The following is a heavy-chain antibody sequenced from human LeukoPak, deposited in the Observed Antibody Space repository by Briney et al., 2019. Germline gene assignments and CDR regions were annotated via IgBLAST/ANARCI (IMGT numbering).Heavy chain of an antibody. V-gene: IGHV1-46*01. D-gene: IGHD6-13*01. CDR2: INPSGGST. CDR3: ARGYSSSAGDY. CDR1: GYTFISYA. J-gene: IGHJ4*02. Sequence: ASVKVSCKASGYTFISYAMNWVRQAPGQGLEWMGIINPSGGSTSYAQKFQGRVTMTRDTSTSTVYMELSSLRSEDTAVYYCARGYSSSAGDYWGQGTLVTVSS.